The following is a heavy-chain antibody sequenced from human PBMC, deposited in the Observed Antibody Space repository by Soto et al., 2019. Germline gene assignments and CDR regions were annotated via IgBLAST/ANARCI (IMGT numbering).Heavy chain of an antibody. D-gene: IGHD6-19*01. CDR1: GGTFSSYT. CDR3: ARGGHIAVAGLDY. J-gene: IGHJ4*02. CDR2: IIPILGIA. Sequence: QVQLVQSGAEVKKPGSSVKVSCKASGGTFSSYTISWVRQAPGQGLEWMGRIIPILGIANYAQKFQGRGTITADKSTSTAYMELNSLRSEDTAVYYCARGGHIAVAGLDYWGQGTLVTVSS. V-gene: IGHV1-69*02.